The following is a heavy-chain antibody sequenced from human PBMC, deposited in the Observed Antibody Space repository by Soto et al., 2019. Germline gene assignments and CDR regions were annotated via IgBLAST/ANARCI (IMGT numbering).Heavy chain of an antibody. D-gene: IGHD3-10*01. J-gene: IGHJ4*02. Sequence: LRLSCAASGFTFSSYEMNWVRQAPGKGLEWVSYISSSGSTIYYADSAKGRFTISRDNAKNSLYLQMNSLRAEDTAVYYCARGQYVLLWFGESENYFDYWGQGTLVTVSS. V-gene: IGHV3-48*03. CDR2: ISSSGSTI. CDR1: GFTFSSYE. CDR3: ARGQYVLLWFGESENYFDY.